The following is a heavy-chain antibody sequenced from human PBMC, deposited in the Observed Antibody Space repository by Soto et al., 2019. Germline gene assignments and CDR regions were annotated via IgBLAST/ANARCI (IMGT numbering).Heavy chain of an antibody. J-gene: IGHJ5*02. CDR1: GGSISSSSYY. V-gene: IGHV4-39*01. Sequence: QLQLQESGPGLVKPSETLSLTCTVSGGSISSSSYYWGWIRQPPGKGLEWIGSIYYSGSTYYNPSLSSRVTISVDTSKTQFSLKLRSVTAADTDVYYCARHLPPQLVIGFDPWGQGTLVTVSS. D-gene: IGHD3-22*01. CDR3: ARHLPPQLVIGFDP. CDR2: IYYSGST.